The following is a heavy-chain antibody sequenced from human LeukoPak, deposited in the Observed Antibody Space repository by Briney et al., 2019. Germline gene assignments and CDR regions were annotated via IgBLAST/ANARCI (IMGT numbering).Heavy chain of an antibody. CDR3: ARVFDALSAEYDYVWGSYRFFDH. CDR2: IYNSGST. V-gene: IGHV4-30-4*08. J-gene: IGHJ4*02. D-gene: IGHD3-16*02. Sequence: PSETLSLTCSVSGGSVTTSNYGWGWIRLPPGKGLEWIGYIYNSGSTYYNPSLKSRVIISVDTSKNQFSLKLSSVTAADTAVYYCARVFDALSAEYDYVWGSYRFFDHWGQGTLVTVSS. CDR1: GGSVTTSNYG.